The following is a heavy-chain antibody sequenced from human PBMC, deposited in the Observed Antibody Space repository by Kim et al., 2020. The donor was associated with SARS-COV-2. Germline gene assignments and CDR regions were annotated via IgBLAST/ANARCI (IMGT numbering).Heavy chain of an antibody. Sequence: SETLSLTCAVYGGSFSGYYWSWIRQPPGKGLEWIGEINHSGSTNYNPSLKSRVTISVDTSKNQFSLKLSSVTAADTAVYYCARSWTAVAGFDYWGQGTLVTVSS. CDR2: INHSGST. J-gene: IGHJ4*02. D-gene: IGHD6-19*01. V-gene: IGHV4-34*01. CDR3: ARSWTAVAGFDY. CDR1: GGSFSGYY.